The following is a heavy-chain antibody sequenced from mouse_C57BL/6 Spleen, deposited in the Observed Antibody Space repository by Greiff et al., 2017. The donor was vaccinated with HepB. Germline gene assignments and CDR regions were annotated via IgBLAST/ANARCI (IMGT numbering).Heavy chain of an antibody. CDR3: ARSGSNYPNWYFDV. CDR1: GYTFTSYW. V-gene: IGHV1-64*01. D-gene: IGHD2-5*01. J-gene: IGHJ1*03. Sequence: QVQLQQPGAELVKPGASVKLSCKASGYTFTSYWMHWVKQRPGQGLEWIGMIHPNSGSTNYNEKFKSKATLTVDKSSSTAYMQLSSLTSEDSAVYYCARSGSNYPNWYFDVWGTGTTVTVSS. CDR2: IHPNSGST.